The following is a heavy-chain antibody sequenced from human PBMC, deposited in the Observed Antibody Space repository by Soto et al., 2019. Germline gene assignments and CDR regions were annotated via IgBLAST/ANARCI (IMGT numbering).Heavy chain of an antibody. Sequence: QVQLVQSGAEVKKPGSSVKVSCKASGGTFSSYAISWVRQAPGKGLEWMGGIIPISGTANYAQKFQGRVTITADESTSTAYMELSSLRSEDTAVYNCARPQGSSTSLEIYYYYYYGMDVRGQGTTVTVSS. CDR3: ARPQGSSTSLEIYYYYYYGMDV. J-gene: IGHJ6*02. V-gene: IGHV1-69*01. D-gene: IGHD2-2*01. CDR1: GGTFSSYA. CDR2: IIPISGTA.